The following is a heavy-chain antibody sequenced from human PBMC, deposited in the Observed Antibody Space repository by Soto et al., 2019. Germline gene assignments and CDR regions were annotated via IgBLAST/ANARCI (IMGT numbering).Heavy chain of an antibody. Sequence: QVQLVQSGAEVKEPGSSVKVSCKASGGTFSTYSISWVRQAPGQWLEWMGMIIPMFGTPDYAQKSQGRVTITADESTSTVYMELSSLRSEDTAVYYCAREGGAYSSGWRYFDYWGQGTLVTVSS. CDR1: GGTFSTYS. CDR3: AREGGAYSSGWRYFDY. CDR2: IIPMFGTP. D-gene: IGHD6-19*01. J-gene: IGHJ4*02. V-gene: IGHV1-69*18.